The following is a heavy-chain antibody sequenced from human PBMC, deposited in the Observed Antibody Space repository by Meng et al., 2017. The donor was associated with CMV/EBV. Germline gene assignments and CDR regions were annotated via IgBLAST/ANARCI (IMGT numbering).Heavy chain of an antibody. CDR2: ISSSGSTI. D-gene: IGHD3-3*01. V-gene: IGHV3-48*03. J-gene: IGHJ6*02. CDR3: ASFNTYYDFWSGYWGMDV. CDR1: GFTFSSYE. Sequence: GESLKISCAASGFTFSSYEMNWVRQAPGKGLEWVSYISSSGSTIYYADSVKGRFTISRDNAKNSLHLQMNSLRAEDTAVYYCASFNTYYDFWSGYWGMDVWGQGTTVTVSS.